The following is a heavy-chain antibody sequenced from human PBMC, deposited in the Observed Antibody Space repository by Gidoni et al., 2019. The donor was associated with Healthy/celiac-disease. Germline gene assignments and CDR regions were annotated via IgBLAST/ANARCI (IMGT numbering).Heavy chain of an antibody. CDR2: INAGNGNT. CDR3: ARKYCSGGSCYIDY. Sequence: QVQLVQSGAAVKKPGASVKVSCKAAGYTFTSYAMHWVRQAPGQRLEWMGWINAGNGNTKYSQKFQGRVTITRDTSASTAYMELSSLRSEDTAVYYCARKYCSGGSCYIDYWGQGTLVTVSS. V-gene: IGHV1-3*01. CDR1: GYTFTSYA. J-gene: IGHJ4*02. D-gene: IGHD2-15*01.